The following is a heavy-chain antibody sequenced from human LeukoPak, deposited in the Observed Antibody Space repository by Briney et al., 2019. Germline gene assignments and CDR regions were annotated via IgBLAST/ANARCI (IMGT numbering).Heavy chain of an antibody. V-gene: IGHV1-18*01. D-gene: IGHD1-26*01. CDR2: ITAYNGNT. Sequence: SVNVSCKASGYTFTSYGISWVRQAPGQGLEWMGWITAYNGNTNSAQKFQGRVTMATAPSTSTAYMELRRLRSDDPAVYYCAKSLYSGSYTGLDYWGQGTLVTVSS. CDR1: GYTFTSYG. CDR3: AKSLYSGSYTGLDY. J-gene: IGHJ4*02.